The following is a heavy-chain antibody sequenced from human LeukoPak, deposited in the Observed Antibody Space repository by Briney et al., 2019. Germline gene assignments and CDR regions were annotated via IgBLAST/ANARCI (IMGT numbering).Heavy chain of an antibody. D-gene: IGHD3-9*01. CDR1: GGTFSSYA. CDR3: ARDSTYYDILTGYYNRNPSDY. J-gene: IGHJ4*02. CDR2: IIPIFGTA. Sequence: ASVKASCKASGGTFSSYAISWVRQAPGQGLEWMGGIIPIFGTANYAQKFQGRVTITADESTSTAYMELSSLRSEDTAVYYCARDSTYYDILTGYYNRNPSDYWGQGTLVTVSS. V-gene: IGHV1-69*01.